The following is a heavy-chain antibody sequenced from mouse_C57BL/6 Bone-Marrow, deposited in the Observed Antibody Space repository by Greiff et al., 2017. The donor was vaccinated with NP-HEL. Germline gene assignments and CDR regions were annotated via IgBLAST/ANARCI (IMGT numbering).Heavy chain of an antibody. CDR2: IHPNSGST. J-gene: IGHJ3*01. CDR3: AGWLLRGAY. D-gene: IGHD2-3*01. V-gene: IGHV1-64*01. Sequence: VQLQQPGAELVKPGASVKLSCKASGYTFTSYWMHWVKQRPGQGLEWIGMIHPNSGSTNYNEKFKGKATLTADKSSSTAYMELRSLTSEDSAVYFCAGWLLRGAYWGQGTLVTVSA. CDR1: GYTFTSYW.